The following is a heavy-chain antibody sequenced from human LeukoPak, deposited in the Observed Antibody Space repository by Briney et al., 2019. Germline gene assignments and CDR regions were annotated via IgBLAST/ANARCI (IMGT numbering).Heavy chain of an antibody. CDR1: GFSFTYSA. D-gene: IGHD6-19*01. J-gene: IGHJ4*02. Sequence: GGSLRLSCAASGFSFTYSAMTWVRQAPGKGLEWVSGISGSGGSTSYADSVKGRFTISRDNSKNTLYLQMNSLRAEDTAVYYCAKRASSDWDKYFDYWGQGTLVTVSS. CDR2: ISGSGGST. CDR3: AKRASSDWDKYFDY. V-gene: IGHV3-23*01.